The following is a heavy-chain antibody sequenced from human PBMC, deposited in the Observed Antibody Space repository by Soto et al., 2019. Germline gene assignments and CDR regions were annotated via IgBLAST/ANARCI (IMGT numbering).Heavy chain of an antibody. V-gene: IGHV3-23*01. CDR3: AKDRQPDGCCPFDH. D-gene: IGHD3-10*01. CDR2: LFGSGGGI. Sequence: VQLLESGGCLVQPGGSLRLSCAASGFTFRTYAMSWVRQAPGEGLEWVAGLFGSGGGISYADSVKGRFTISRDNSNNILYLQMHSLRAEDSAVYYCAKDRQPDGCCPFDHWGQGTRVTVSS. CDR1: GFTFRTYA. J-gene: IGHJ4*02.